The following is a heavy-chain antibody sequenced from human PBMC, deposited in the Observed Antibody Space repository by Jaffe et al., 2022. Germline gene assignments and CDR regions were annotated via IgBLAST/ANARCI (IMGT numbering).Heavy chain of an antibody. CDR3: ARVDGVYYFDY. Sequence: EVQLVESGGGLVQPGGSLRLSCAASGFTFSDHYMDWVRQAPGKGLEWVGRTRNKANSYTTEYAASVKGRFTISRDDSKNSLYLQMNSLKTEDTAVYYCARVDGVYYFDYWGQGTLVTVSS. CDR1: GFTFSDHY. D-gene: IGHD3-10*01. CDR2: TRNKANSYTT. J-gene: IGHJ4*02. V-gene: IGHV3-72*01.